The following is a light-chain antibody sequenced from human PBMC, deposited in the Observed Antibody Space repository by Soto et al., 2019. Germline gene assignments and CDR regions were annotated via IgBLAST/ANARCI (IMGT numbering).Light chain of an antibody. Sequence: QLVLTQSPSASASLGASVKLTCTLSGGHSGYAIAWHQQQPAKGPRYLMNLNSDGSHTKGDGIPDRFSGSSSGAVRYLTISSLQSEDEADYYCQTWGTGTVVFGGGTKLAVL. CDR2: LNSDGSH. J-gene: IGLJ2*01. V-gene: IGLV4-69*01. CDR1: GGHSGYA. CDR3: QTWGTGTVV.